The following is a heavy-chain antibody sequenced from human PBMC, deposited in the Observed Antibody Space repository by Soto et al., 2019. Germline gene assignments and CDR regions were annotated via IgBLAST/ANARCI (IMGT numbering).Heavy chain of an antibody. J-gene: IGHJ5*02. D-gene: IGHD5-18*01. CDR1: GGSFSGYY. V-gene: IGHV4-34*01. CDR3: ARRQRGYSYGYSRGWFDP. CDR2: INHSGST. Sequence: SETLSLTCAVYGGSFSGYYWSWIRQPPGKGLEWIGEINHSGSTNYNPSLKSRVTISVDTSKNQFSLKLSSVTAADTAVYYCARRQRGYSYGYSRGWFDPSGQGTLVTVSS.